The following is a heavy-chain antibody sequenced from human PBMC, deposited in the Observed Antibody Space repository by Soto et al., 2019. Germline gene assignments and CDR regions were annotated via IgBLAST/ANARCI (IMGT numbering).Heavy chain of an antibody. D-gene: IGHD3-10*01. CDR1: GGSFSGNY. CDR3: ARVQNYYGSGSYYTFFDY. J-gene: IGHJ4*02. CDR2: INHSGSS. Sequence: PSETLSLTCAVYGGSFSGNYWTWIRQPPGKGLEWIAEINHSGSSNYNPTLRSRVTISIDTAKNQFSLKLSSVTAADTAVYYCARVQNYYGSGSYYTFFDYWGQGTLVTVSS. V-gene: IGHV4-34*01.